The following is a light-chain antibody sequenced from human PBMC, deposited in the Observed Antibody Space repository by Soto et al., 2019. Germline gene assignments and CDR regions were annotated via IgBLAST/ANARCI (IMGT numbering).Light chain of an antibody. CDR2: DTY. V-gene: IGKV3-11*01. CDR1: QSIGTF. Sequence: DIVMTQSPLSLPVTPGERATLSCRASQSIGTFLAWYQQKPGQVPRLLIYDTYNRATGIPARFSGSGSGTDFTLSISSLAPEDFAVYYCQHRSNWPPGVGQGTRLEIK. J-gene: IGKJ5*01. CDR3: QHRSNWPPG.